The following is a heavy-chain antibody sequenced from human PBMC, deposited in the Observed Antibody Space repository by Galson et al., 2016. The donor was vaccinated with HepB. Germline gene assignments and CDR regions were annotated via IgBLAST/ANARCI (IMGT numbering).Heavy chain of an antibody. V-gene: IGHV3-23*01. CDR3: AKHREYYYGSGNFNWFDP. CDR1: GFTFSSYA. D-gene: IGHD3-10*01. Sequence: SLRLSCAASGFTFSSYAMSWVRQAPGKGLKWVSSIGGGADTYYADSVKGRFIIPRDNSKNTLYLQMNSLRAEDTAIYYCAKHREYYYGSGNFNWFDPWGQGTLVTVSS. CDR2: IGGGADT. J-gene: IGHJ5*02.